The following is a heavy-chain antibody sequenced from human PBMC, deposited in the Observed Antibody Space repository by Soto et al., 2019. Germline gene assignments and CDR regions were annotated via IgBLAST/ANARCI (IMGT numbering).Heavy chain of an antibody. D-gene: IGHD3-3*01. CDR1: GFIFHDYA. CDR2: ITSSDDIT. V-gene: IGHV3-23*01. CDR3: AKGDSSGSFDHSRGYSTPDH. J-gene: IGHJ5*02. Sequence: EVQLFESGGGFVESGGSLRLSCAASGFIFHDYAMSWVRQAPGKGLEWVSTITSSDDITYSADSVRGRVTISRDNSANSLFLLLTGLSVYDTATYYCAKGDSSGSFDHSRGYSTPDHWVLGTLVTGSS.